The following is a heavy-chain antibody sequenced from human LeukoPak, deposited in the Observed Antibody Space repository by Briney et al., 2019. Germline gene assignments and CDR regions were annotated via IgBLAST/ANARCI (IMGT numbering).Heavy chain of an antibody. CDR3: ARSQGGSSGYYTYYYYMDL. CDR2: VHHSGTA. J-gene: IGHJ6*03. CDR1: NGSISNYV. D-gene: IGHD3-22*01. V-gene: IGHV4-59*12. Sequence: PSETLSLTCTVSNGSISNYVWSWLRQPPGKGLEWIGYVHHSGTANYNPSLVSRVNISSDTSEHRLSRKLSSVTAADTAVYYCARSQGGSSGYYTYYYYMDLWGKGTTVTVSS.